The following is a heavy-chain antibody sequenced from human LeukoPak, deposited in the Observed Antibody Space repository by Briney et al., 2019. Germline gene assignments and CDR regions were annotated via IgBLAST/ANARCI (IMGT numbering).Heavy chain of an antibody. Sequence: SETLSLTCAVYGGSFSGYYWSWIRQPPGKGLEWIGEINHSGSTNYNPSLKSRVTISADTSKNQFSLKLSSVTAADTAVYYCARGDPLGQWLIDAFDIWGQGTMVTVSS. V-gene: IGHV4-34*01. CDR2: INHSGST. CDR3: ARGDPLGQWLIDAFDI. CDR1: GGSFSGYY. J-gene: IGHJ3*02. D-gene: IGHD6-19*01.